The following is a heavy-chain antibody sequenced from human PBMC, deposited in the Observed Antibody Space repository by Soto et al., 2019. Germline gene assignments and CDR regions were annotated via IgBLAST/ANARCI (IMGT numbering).Heavy chain of an antibody. CDR3: AKDRHPDGIWTFDY. Sequence: EVQLLESGGHLIQPGESLRLSCAASGFSFSGYTMNWVRQAQGKGLEWISGINGGCGTTYYADSVKGRFTISRDDSKTILYLQMNSPRAEDTAIYYCAKDRHPDGIWTFDYWGRGTLVTVSS. CDR2: INGGCGTT. J-gene: IGHJ4*02. D-gene: IGHD3-9*01. V-gene: IGHV3-23*01. CDR1: GFSFSGYT.